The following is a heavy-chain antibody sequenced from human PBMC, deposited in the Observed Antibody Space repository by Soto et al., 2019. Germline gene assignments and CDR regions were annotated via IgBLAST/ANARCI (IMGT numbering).Heavy chain of an antibody. CDR2: IYYSGIT. V-gene: IGHV4-59*01. D-gene: IGHD6-19*01. CDR3: ARTPGYSSGSNWFDP. CDR1: GDSISSYY. J-gene: IGHJ5*02. Sequence: QVQLQESGPGLVKPSETLSLTCTVSGDSISSYYWSWIRQPPGKGLEWIGYIYYSGITNYNPSLKSRVTLSVDTSKNQCSLKLSSVTAADTAVYYCARTPGYSSGSNWFDPWGQGTLVTVSS.